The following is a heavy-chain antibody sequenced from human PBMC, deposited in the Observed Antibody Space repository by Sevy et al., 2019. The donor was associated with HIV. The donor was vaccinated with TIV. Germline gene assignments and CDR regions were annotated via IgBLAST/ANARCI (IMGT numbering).Heavy chain of an antibody. Sequence: GGALRLSCVASGFTFRSFSMHWVRQAPGKGLEWVAAIWYDGRTERYADSVQGRFTISRDNSKKTLHLQTNSLRAEDTAPYYCARDAARVIVPNAGFDAWGQGTLVTVSS. J-gene: IGHJ5*01. CDR1: GFTFRSFS. CDR3: ARDAARVIVPNAGFDA. V-gene: IGHV3-33*01. CDR2: IWYDGRTE. D-gene: IGHD6-13*01.